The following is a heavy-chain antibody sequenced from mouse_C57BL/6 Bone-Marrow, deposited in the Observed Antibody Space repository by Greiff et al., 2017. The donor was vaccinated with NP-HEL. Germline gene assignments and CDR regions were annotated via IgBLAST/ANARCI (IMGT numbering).Heavy chain of an antibody. V-gene: IGHV5-4*01. D-gene: IGHD2-2*01. J-gene: IGHJ3*01. CDR3: ARELMVTTGD. Sequence: DVKLVESGGGLVKPGGSLKLSCAASGFTFSSYAMSWVRQTPEKRLEWVATISDGGSYTYYPDNVKGRFTTSRDNAKNNLYLQMSHLKSEDTAMYYCARELMVTTGDWGQGTLVTVSA. CDR2: ISDGGSYT. CDR1: GFTFSSYA.